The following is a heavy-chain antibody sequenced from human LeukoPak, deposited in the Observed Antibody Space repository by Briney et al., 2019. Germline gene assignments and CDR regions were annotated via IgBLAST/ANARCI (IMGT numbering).Heavy chain of an antibody. D-gene: IGHD6-19*01. CDR3: AKASSIAVAVFFDY. CDR2: ISWNSGSI. J-gene: IGHJ4*02. CDR1: GFTFDDYA. Sequence: GGSLRLSCAASGFTFDDYAMHWVRQAPGKGLEWVSGISWNSGSIGYADSVKGRFTISRDNAKNSLYLQMNSLRAEDTALYYCAKASSIAVAVFFDYWGQGTLVTVSS. V-gene: IGHV3-9*01.